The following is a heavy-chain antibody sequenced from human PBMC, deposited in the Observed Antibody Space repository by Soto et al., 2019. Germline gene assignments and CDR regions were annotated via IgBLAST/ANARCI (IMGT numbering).Heavy chain of an antibody. D-gene: IGHD1-26*01. CDR2: IGGSGGSI. CDR3: ARDLAWAFDS. CDR1: GFTFSTFS. J-gene: IGHJ4*02. Sequence: GGSLRLSCAASGFTFSTFSMNWVRQAPGKGLEWLSYIGGSGGSISYADSVKGRFTISRDNGKNTLYLQMSSLRDEDTAVYHCARDLAWAFDSWGQGALVTVSS. V-gene: IGHV3-48*02.